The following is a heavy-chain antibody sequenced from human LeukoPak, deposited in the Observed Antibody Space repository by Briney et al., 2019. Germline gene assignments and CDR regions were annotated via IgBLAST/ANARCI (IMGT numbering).Heavy chain of an antibody. CDR3: ARYCSSTNCYKGGFDP. D-gene: IGHD2-2*02. V-gene: IGHV4-31*03. CDR1: GGSISSGGYY. CDR2: IYYSGST. J-gene: IGHJ5*02. Sequence: SETLSLTCTVSGGSISSGGYYWSWIRQHPGKGLEWIGYIYYSGSTYSNPSLKSRATISVGTSKNQFSLNLSSVTAADTAVYYCARYCSSTNCYKGGFDPWGQGTLVTVSS.